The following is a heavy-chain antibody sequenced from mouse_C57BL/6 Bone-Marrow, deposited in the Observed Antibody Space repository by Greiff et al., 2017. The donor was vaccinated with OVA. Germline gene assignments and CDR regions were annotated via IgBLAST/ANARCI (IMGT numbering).Heavy chain of an antibody. CDR2: IWSGGST. V-gene: IGHV2-4*01. Sequence: QVQLQQSGPGLVQPSQSLSITCTVSGFSLTSYGVHWVRQPPGKGLEWLGVIWSGGSTAYNAAFLYRLSISKDNSKSQVFFKMNSLQADDTAIYYCAKTDWYAMDYWGQGTSVTVSS. CDR1: GFSLTSYG. J-gene: IGHJ4*01. D-gene: IGHD4-1*01. CDR3: AKTDWYAMDY.